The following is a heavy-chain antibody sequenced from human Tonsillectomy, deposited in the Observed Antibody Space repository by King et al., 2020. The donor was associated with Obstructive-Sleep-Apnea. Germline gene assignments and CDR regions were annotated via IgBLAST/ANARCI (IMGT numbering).Heavy chain of an antibody. CDR2: ISNSGSTI. CDR1: VFTFSDYY. CDR3: ARDPRGYYDYVWGSYRNDAFDI. D-gene: IGHD3-16*02. Sequence: VQLVESGGGLVKPGGSLRLSFAASVFTFSDYYMSWIRQAPGKGLEWVSYISNSGSTIYYADSVMGRFTISRANAKKSLYLQMNSLRAEDTAVYYCARDPRGYYDYVWGSYRNDAFDIWGQGTMVTVSS. J-gene: IGHJ3*02. V-gene: IGHV3-11*01.